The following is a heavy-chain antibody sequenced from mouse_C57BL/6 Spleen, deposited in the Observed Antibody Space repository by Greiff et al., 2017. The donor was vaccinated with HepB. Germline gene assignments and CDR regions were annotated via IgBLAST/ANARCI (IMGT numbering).Heavy chain of an antibody. CDR3: ARLYDYDFAY. CDR1: GYTFTDYY. CDR2: INPNNGGT. D-gene: IGHD2-4*01. J-gene: IGHJ3*01. V-gene: IGHV1-26*01. Sequence: EVQLQQSGPELVKPGASVKISCKASGYTFTDYYMNWVKQSHGKSLEWIGDINPNNGGTSYNQKFKGKATLTVDKSSSTAYMELRSLTSEDSAVYYCARLYDYDFAYWGQGTLVTVSA.